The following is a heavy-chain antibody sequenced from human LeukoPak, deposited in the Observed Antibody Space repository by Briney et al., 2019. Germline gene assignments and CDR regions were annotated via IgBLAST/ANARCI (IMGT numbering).Heavy chain of an antibody. CDR3: ASGLYDFWSGYMYYFDY. V-gene: IGHV1-69*05. CDR2: IIPIFGTA. Sequence: SVKVSCKASGGTFNSYAISWVRQAPGQGLEWMGGIIPIFGTANYAQKFQGRVTITTDESTSTAYMELSSLRSEDTAVYYCASGLYDFWSGYMYYFDYWGQGTLVTVSS. D-gene: IGHD3-3*01. CDR1: GGTFNSYA. J-gene: IGHJ4*02.